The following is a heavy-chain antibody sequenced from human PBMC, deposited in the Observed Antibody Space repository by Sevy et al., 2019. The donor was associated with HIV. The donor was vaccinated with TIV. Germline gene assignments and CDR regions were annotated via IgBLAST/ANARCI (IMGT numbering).Heavy chain of an antibody. D-gene: IGHD2-15*01. J-gene: IGHJ3*02. CDR1: GFTFSSYW. CDR2: IKQDGSEK. V-gene: IGHV3-7*01. CDR3: AREGSSQDIVVVVAATRAFDI. Sequence: GGSLRLSCAASGFTFSSYWMSWVRQAPGKGLEWVAYIKQDGSEKYYVDSVKGRFTISRDNAKNSLYLQMNSLRAEDTAVYYCAREGSSQDIVVVVAATRAFDIWGQWTMVTVSS.